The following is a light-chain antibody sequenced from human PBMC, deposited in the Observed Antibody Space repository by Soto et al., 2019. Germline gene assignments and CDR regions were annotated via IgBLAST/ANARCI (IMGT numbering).Light chain of an antibody. V-gene: IGLV1-47*02. J-gene: IGLJ1*01. CDR1: SSNIGSNY. CDR3: ASWDDSLNGPV. CDR2: TNT. Sequence: QSVLTQPPSASGTPGQRVTISCSGSSSNIGSNYVYWYQQLPTTAPKLLIYTNTQRPSGVPDRFSGSKSGTSASLAISGLRSEDEADYYCASWDDSLNGPVFGTGTKVTVL.